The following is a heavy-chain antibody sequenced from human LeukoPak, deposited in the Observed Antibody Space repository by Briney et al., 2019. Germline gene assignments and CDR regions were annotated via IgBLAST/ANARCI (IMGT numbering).Heavy chain of an antibody. CDR1: GGSISSYY. Sequence: SETLSLTCTVSGGSISSYYWSWIRQPPGKGLEWIGSIYYSGSTYYNPSLKSRVTISVDTSKNQFSLKLSSVTAADTAVYYCARVVGALDAFDIWGQGTMVTVSS. CDR2: IYYSGST. CDR3: ARVVGALDAFDI. D-gene: IGHD1-26*01. V-gene: IGHV4-59*01. J-gene: IGHJ3*02.